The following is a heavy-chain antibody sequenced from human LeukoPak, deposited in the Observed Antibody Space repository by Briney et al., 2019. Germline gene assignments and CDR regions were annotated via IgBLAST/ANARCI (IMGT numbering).Heavy chain of an antibody. CDR2: INPNSGGT. CDR1: GYTFTSYY. Sequence: ASVKVSCKASGYTFTSYYMHWVRQAPGQGLEWMGWINPNSGGTNYAQKFQGRVTMTRDASITTAYMELSRLSSDDTAVYYCARHPGKVTNDWYFDLWGRGTLVTVSS. D-gene: IGHD4-23*01. V-gene: IGHV1-2*02. CDR3: ARHPGKVTNDWYFDL. J-gene: IGHJ2*01.